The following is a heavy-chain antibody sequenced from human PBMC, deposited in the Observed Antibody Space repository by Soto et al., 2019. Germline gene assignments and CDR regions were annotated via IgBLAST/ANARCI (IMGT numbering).Heavy chain of an antibody. Sequence: ASVKVSCKASGYTFTSYGISWVRQAPGQGLEWMGWISAYNGNTNYAQKLQGRVTMTTDTSTSTAYMELRSLRSDDTAVCYCARDHAFWSGSIRAQDYYYGMDVWGQGTTVTVSS. CDR2: ISAYNGNT. CDR1: GYTFTSYG. V-gene: IGHV1-18*01. CDR3: ARDHAFWSGSIRAQDYYYGMDV. D-gene: IGHD3-3*01. J-gene: IGHJ6*02.